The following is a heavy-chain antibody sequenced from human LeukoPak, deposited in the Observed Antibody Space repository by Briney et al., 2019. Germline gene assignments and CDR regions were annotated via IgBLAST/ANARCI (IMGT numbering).Heavy chain of an antibody. D-gene: IGHD3-22*01. CDR1: GFAFSSYG. CDR2: IWYDGSNK. V-gene: IGHV3-33*06. Sequence: PGGSLRLSCAASGFAFSSYGMHWVRQAPGKGLEWVAVIWYDGSNKYYADSVKGRFTISRDNSKNTLYLQINSLRAEDTAVYYCAKALREVVMTDWGQGTLVTVSS. J-gene: IGHJ4*02. CDR3: AKALREVVMTD.